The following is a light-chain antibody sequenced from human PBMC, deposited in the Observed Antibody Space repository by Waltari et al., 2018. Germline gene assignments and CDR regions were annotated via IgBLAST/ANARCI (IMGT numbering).Light chain of an antibody. CDR1: TNDLGSYNY. CDR2: DVT. Sequence: SALTQPRSVSGSPGQSVTISCTGTTNDLGSYNYVSCYQHHPGKAPKLIILDVTKRPSGVPDRLSGSKSGNTASLTISGLRAEDEAEYYCCSYAGSYTWVFGGGTKLTVV. V-gene: IGLV2-11*01. J-gene: IGLJ3*02. CDR3: CSYAGSYTWV.